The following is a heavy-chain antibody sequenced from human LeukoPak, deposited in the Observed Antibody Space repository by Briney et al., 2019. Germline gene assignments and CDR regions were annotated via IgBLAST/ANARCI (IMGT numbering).Heavy chain of an antibody. CDR3: ARVVVPAVAKPAKSAYYFDY. Sequence: ASVKVSCKASGYTFTSYGISWVRQAPGQGLEWMGGIIPIFGTANYAQKFQGRVTITTDESTSTAYMELSSLRSEDTAVYYCARVVVPAVAKPAKSAYYFDYWGQGTLVTVSS. D-gene: IGHD2-2*01. J-gene: IGHJ4*02. CDR2: IIPIFGTA. V-gene: IGHV1-69*05. CDR1: GYTFTSYG.